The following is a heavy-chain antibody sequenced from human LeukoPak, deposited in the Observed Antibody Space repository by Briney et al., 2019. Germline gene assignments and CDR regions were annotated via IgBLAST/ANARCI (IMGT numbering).Heavy chain of an antibody. J-gene: IGHJ4*02. CDR3: TRANMITFGGVIAPDDY. CDR2: IRSKAYGGTT. D-gene: IGHD3-16*02. CDR1: GFTFGDYA. V-gene: IGHV3-49*04. Sequence: GRSLRLSCTASGFTFGDYAMSWVRQAPGKGLEWGGFIRSKAYGGTTEYAASVKGRFTISRDDSKSIAYLQMNSLKTEDTAVYYCTRANMITFGGVIAPDDYWGQGTLVTVSS.